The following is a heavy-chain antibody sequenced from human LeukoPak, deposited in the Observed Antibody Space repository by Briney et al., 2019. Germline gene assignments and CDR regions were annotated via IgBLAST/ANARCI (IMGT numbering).Heavy chain of an antibody. CDR2: IYYRGRT. Sequence: SETLSLTCTVSGGSISSYYWIWIRQPPGKGLEWIGYIYYRGRTNYNPSLKSRVTISVDTSKNQFSLKLSSVPAADTAVYYCARVLGCSTTSCYAAYIDSWGQGTLVTVPS. V-gene: IGHV4-59*01. CDR1: GGSISSYY. CDR3: ARVLGCSTTSCYAAYIDS. J-gene: IGHJ4*02. D-gene: IGHD2-2*01.